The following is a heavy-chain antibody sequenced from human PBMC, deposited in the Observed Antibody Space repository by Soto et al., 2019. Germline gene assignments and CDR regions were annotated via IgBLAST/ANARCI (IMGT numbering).Heavy chain of an antibody. D-gene: IGHD2-2*01. CDR2: INHSGRT. J-gene: IGHJ4*02. Sequence: QVQLQQWGAGLLKPSETLSLTCAVYGGSFSGYYWSWIRQPPGKGLEWIGEINHSGRTNYNPSLKSRVTISVDTSKNHFSLKLSSVTAADTAVYYCARYRSYARGYYFDYWGQGTLVTVSS. V-gene: IGHV4-34*01. CDR3: ARYRSYARGYYFDY. CDR1: GGSFSGYY.